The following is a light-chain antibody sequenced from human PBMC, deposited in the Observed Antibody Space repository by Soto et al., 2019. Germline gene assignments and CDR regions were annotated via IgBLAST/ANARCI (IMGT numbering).Light chain of an antibody. V-gene: IGKV1-13*02. J-gene: IGKJ1*01. CDR1: QGISSA. CDR2: DAS. CDR3: QQYNSYSPWT. Sequence: AIQLTQSPSSLSASVGDSVTITCRASQGISSALAWYQQTPGRAPKLPIYDASTLESGVPSRFSGSRSGTAFTLTISSVQPDDFATYYCQQYNSYSPWTFGQGTKVEIK.